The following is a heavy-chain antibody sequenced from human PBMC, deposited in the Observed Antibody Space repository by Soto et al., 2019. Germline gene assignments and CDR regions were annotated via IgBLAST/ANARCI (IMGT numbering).Heavy chain of an antibody. CDR1: GGSFSGYY. CDR2: INHSEST. V-gene: IGHV4-34*01. CDR3: ASRVVAATPFDY. Sequence: LSLTCAVYGGSFSGYYWSWIRQPPGKGLEWIGEINHSESTNYNPSLKSRVTISVDTSKDQFSLKLSSVTAADTAVYYCASRVVAATPFDYWGQGTLVTVSS. D-gene: IGHD2-15*01. J-gene: IGHJ4*02.